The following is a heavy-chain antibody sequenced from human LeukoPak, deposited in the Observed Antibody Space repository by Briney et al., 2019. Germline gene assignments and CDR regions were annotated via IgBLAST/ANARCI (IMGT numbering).Heavy chain of an antibody. J-gene: IGHJ4*02. CDR1: GFTFSSYE. D-gene: IGHD3-22*01. Sequence: GGSLRLSCAASGFTFSSYEMNWVRQAPGKGLEWVSYISSSGSTIYYADSVKGRLTISRDNAKNSLYLQMNSLRAEDTAVYYCARSPTYDSSGFNWGQGTLVTVSS. CDR3: ARSPTYDSSGFN. CDR2: ISSSGSTI. V-gene: IGHV3-48*03.